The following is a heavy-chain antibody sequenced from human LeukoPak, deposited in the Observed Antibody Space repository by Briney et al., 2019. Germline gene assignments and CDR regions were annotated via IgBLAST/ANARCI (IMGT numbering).Heavy chain of an antibody. CDR3: ARSLLTWIQLWTY. J-gene: IGHJ4*02. CDR2: IYCSGST. D-gene: IGHD5-18*01. CDR1: GGSISSSSYY. V-gene: IGHV4-39*07. Sequence: SETLSLTCTVSGGSISSSSYYWGWIRQPPGKGLEWIGSIYCSGSTYYNPSLKSRVTISVDTSKNQFSLKLSSVTAADTAVYYCARSLLTWIQLWTYWGQGTLVTVSS.